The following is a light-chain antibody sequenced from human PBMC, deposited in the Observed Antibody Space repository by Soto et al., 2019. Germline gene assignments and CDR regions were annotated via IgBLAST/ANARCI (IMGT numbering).Light chain of an antibody. Sequence: EIELTQSPCTLSLCPGERATLSCRASQSVSSSYLAWYQQKPGQAPRLLIYGASSRATGIPDRFSGSGSGTDFTLTISRLEPEDFAVYYCQQYGSSPRTFGQGTKVEIK. V-gene: IGKV3-20*01. J-gene: IGKJ1*01. CDR2: GAS. CDR1: QSVSSSY. CDR3: QQYGSSPRT.